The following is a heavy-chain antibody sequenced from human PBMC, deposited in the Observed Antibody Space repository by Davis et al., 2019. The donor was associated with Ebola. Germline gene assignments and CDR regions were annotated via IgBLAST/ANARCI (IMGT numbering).Heavy chain of an antibody. CDR1: GGSFSGYY. J-gene: IGHJ3*02. Sequence: PSETLSLTCAVYGGSFSGYYWSWIRQPPGKGLEWIGEINHSGSTNYNPSLKSRVTISVDTSKNQFSLKLSSVTAADTAVYYCARYSRANYYDSSGYYLGADAFDIWGQGTMVTVSS. CDR2: INHSGST. D-gene: IGHD3-22*01. V-gene: IGHV4-34*01. CDR3: ARYSRANYYDSSGYYLGADAFDI.